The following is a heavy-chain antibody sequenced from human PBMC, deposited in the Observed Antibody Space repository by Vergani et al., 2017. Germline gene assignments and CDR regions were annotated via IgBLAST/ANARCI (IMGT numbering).Heavy chain of an antibody. CDR3: AILGGVATIPGFDY. Sequence: EVQLVESGGGLVKPGGSLRLSCAASGFTFSSYSMNWVRQAPGKGLELVSSISSSSSYIYYADSVKGRFTISRDNAKNSLYLQMNSLRAEATAVYYCAILGGVATIPGFDYWGQGTLVTVSS. J-gene: IGHJ4*02. V-gene: IGHV3-21*01. CDR1: GFTFSSYS. CDR2: ISSSSSYI. D-gene: IGHD5-12*01.